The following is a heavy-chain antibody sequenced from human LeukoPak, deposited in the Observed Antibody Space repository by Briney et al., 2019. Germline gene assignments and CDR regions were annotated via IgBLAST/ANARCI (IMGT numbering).Heavy chain of an antibody. V-gene: IGHV4-34*01. D-gene: IGHD5-18*01. Sequence: SETLSLTCAVYGHSFSGYYWSWLRQPPGEGREWIGEINHSGSTNYNPSLKSRVTISVDTSKNQFSLKLSSVTAADTAVYYCARDLGGYSYFGYWGQGTLVTVSS. CDR1: GHSFSGYY. CDR3: ARDLGGYSYFGY. CDR2: INHSGST. J-gene: IGHJ4*02.